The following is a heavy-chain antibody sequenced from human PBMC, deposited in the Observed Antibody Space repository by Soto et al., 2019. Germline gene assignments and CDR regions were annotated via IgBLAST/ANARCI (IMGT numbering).Heavy chain of an antibody. Sequence: QVQLVQSGAEVKKPGASVKVSCKASGYTFTSYYMHWVRQAPGQGLEWMGIINPSGGSTSYAQKFQGRVTMTRDTSTSTVYMELSSLRSEDTAVYYCARDRSFSAIFPHYDAFGIWGQGTMVTVSS. CDR1: GYTFTSYY. CDR2: INPSGGST. J-gene: IGHJ3*02. V-gene: IGHV1-46*03. CDR3: ARDRSFSAIFPHYDAFGI. D-gene: IGHD3-3*01.